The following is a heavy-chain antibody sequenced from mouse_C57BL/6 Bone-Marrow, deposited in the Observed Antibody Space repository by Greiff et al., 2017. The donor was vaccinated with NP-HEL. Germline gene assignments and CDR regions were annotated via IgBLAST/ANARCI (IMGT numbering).Heavy chain of an antibody. Sequence: VKVVESGAELVRPGTSVKVSCKASGYAFTNYLIEWVKQRPGQGLEWIGVINPGSGGTNYNEKFKGKATLTADKSSSTAYMQLSSLTSEDSAVYFCARSGTKDYFDYWGQGTTLTVSS. V-gene: IGHV1-54*01. J-gene: IGHJ2*01. D-gene: IGHD4-1*01. CDR1: GYAFTNYL. CDR3: ARSGTKDYFDY. CDR2: INPGSGGT.